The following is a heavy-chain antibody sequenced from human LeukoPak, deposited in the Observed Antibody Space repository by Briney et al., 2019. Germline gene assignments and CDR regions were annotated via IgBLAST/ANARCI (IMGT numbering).Heavy chain of an antibody. Sequence: GGSLKISCKGSGYSFTSYWIGWVRQMPGKGLEWMGIIYPGDSDTRYSPSFQGQVTISADKSISTAYLQWSSLKASDTAMYYCARHRRTVRHPRAFDIWGQGTMVTVSS. J-gene: IGHJ3*02. CDR2: IYPGDSDT. D-gene: IGHD3/OR15-3a*01. V-gene: IGHV5-51*01. CDR3: ARHRRTVRHPRAFDI. CDR1: GYSFTSYW.